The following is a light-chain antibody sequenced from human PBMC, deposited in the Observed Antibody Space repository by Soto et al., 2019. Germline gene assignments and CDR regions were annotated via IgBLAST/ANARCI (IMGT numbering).Light chain of an antibody. Sequence: DIQMTQSPSTLSASVGDRVTITCRASQSISPWLAWYQQKPGKAPKLLIFDASNLESGAPSRFSGSGSGTEFTLTISSLQPDDFATYYCLQYHTYRTFGQGTKVDIK. V-gene: IGKV1-5*01. CDR3: LQYHTYRT. J-gene: IGKJ1*01. CDR2: DAS. CDR1: QSISPW.